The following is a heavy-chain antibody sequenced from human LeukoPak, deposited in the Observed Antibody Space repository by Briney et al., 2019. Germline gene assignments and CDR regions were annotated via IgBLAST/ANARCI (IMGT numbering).Heavy chain of an antibody. Sequence: PGGSLRLSCAASGFTFSNYWMHWVRQAPGKGLVWVSRINTDGGSTTYADSVKGRFTISRDNAKNSLYLQMNSLRAEDTAVYYCARAVYGFDAFDIWGQGTMVTVSS. CDR2: INTDGGST. J-gene: IGHJ3*02. CDR3: ARAVYGFDAFDI. V-gene: IGHV3-74*01. D-gene: IGHD4-17*01. CDR1: GFTFSNYW.